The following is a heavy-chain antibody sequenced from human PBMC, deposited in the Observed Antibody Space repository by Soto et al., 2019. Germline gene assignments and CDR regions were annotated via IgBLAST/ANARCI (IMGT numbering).Heavy chain of an antibody. Sequence: EVQLVETGGGLIQPGGSLRLSCAASGFTVSSNYMSWVRQAPGKGLEWVSVIYSGGSTYYADSVKGRFTISRDNSKYTLYLQMNSLRAEDTAVYYCARFLARATLYYGMDVWGQGTTVTVSS. CDR2: IYSGGST. CDR1: GFTVSSNY. V-gene: IGHV3-53*02. CDR3: ARFLARATLYYGMDV. J-gene: IGHJ6*02.